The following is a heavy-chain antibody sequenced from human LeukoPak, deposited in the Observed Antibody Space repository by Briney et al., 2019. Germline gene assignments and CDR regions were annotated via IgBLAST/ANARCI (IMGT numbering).Heavy chain of an antibody. CDR1: GYTFTGYY. V-gene: IGHV1-2*02. CDR3: ARDTVLRFLDGMDAFDI. D-gene: IGHD3-3*01. CDR2: INPNSGGT. Sequence: GASVKVSCKASGYTFTGYYMHWVRQAPGQGLEWMGWINPNSGGTNYAQKFQGRVTMTRDTSISTAYMELSRLRSDDTAVYYCARDTVLRFLDGMDAFDIWGQGTMVTVSS. J-gene: IGHJ3*02.